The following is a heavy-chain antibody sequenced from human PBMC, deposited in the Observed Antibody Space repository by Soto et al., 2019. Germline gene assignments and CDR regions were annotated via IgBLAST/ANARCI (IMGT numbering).Heavy chain of an antibody. Sequence: SETLSLTCTVSGGSISSYYWSWIRQPPGKGLEWIGYIYYSGSTNYNPSLKSRVTISVDTSKNQFSLKLSSVTAADTAVYYCARSGSRKXKDIVVVPAYYYYGMDVWGQGTTVTVSS. D-gene: IGHD2-2*01. CDR1: GGSISSYY. CDR2: IYYSGST. CDR3: ARSGSRKXKDIVVVPAYYYYGMDV. J-gene: IGHJ6*02. V-gene: IGHV4-59*01.